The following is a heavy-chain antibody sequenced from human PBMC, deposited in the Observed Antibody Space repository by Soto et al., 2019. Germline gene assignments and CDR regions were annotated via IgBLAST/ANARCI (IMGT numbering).Heavy chain of an antibody. CDR2: IYSGGST. V-gene: IGHV3-66*01. D-gene: IGHD3-9*01. CDR3: AGTLRYFDWLPLDY. CDR1: GFTVSSNY. J-gene: IGHJ4*02. Sequence: GSLRLSCAASGFTVSSNYMSWVRQAPGKGLEWVSVIYSGGSTYYADSVKGRFTISRDNSKNTLYLQMNSLRADDTAVYYCAGTLRYFDWLPLDYWGQGTLVTVSS.